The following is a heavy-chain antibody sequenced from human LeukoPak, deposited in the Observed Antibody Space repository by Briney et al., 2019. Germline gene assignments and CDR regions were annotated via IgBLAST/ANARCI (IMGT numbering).Heavy chain of an antibody. J-gene: IGHJ5*02. CDR3: AGDYYGSGSANWFDP. CDR1: GYTFTSYD. CDR2: MNPNSGNT. D-gene: IGHD3-10*01. Sequence: GASVKVSCKASGYTFTSYDINWVRQATGQGLEWMGWMNPNSGNTGYAQKFQGRVTMTRNTSISTAYMELSSLRSEDPAVYYCAGDYYGSGSANWFDPWGQGTLVTVSS. V-gene: IGHV1-8*01.